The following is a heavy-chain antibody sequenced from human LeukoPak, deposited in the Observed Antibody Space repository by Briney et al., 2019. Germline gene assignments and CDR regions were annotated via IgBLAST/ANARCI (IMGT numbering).Heavy chain of an antibody. D-gene: IGHD5-24*01. CDR3: ARGGYDGSPPYYYYYMDV. Sequence: PGGSLRLSCAASAFTFSSYGMPWVRQAPGKGLEWVAVIWYDGTNKYYADSVKGRFTISRDNSKNTLYLQMNGLRAEDTAVYYCARGGYDGSPPYYYYYMDVWGKGTTVTVSS. CDR1: AFTFSSYG. J-gene: IGHJ6*03. CDR2: IWYDGTNK. V-gene: IGHV3-33*01.